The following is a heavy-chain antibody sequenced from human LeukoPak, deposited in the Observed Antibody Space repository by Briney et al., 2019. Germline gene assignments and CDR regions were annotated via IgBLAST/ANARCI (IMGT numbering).Heavy chain of an antibody. Sequence: PGGSLRLSCAASGLTFNSHAMNWVRQAPGKGLAWVSFISGSGGRIDYADSVKGRFTVSRDNSKNTLYLQMHSLRIEDTAVYYCAKEPIDGGFFDHWGQGALVTVSS. D-gene: IGHD2-21*01. CDR3: AKEPIDGGFFDH. CDR1: GLTFNSHA. J-gene: IGHJ4*02. CDR2: ISGSGGRI. V-gene: IGHV3-23*01.